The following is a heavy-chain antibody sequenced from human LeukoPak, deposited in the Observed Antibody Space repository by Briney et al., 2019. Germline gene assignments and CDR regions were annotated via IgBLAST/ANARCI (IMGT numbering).Heavy chain of an antibody. CDR2: IYHSGST. J-gene: IGHJ4*02. CDR3: ARSGYDYYFDY. Sequence: PSETLSLTCAVSGGSISSGGYSWSWIRQPPGKGLEWIGYIYHSGSTYYNPSLKSRVTISVDRSKNQFSLKLSSVTAADTAVYYCARSGYDYYFDYWGQGTLVTVSS. D-gene: IGHD5-12*01. CDR1: GGSISSGGYS. V-gene: IGHV4-30-2*01.